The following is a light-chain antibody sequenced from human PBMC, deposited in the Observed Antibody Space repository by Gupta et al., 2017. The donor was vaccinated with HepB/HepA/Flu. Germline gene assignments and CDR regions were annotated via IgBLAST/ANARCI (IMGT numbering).Light chain of an antibody. CDR3: QAWDSSFVV. CDR2: QDS. Sequence: SYELTQPPSVSVSPGQTASITCSGDKLGDKYACWYQQKPGQSPVLVIYQDSKRPAGIPERFSGSNSGNTATLTISGTQAMDEADYDCQAWDSSFVVFGGGTKLTVL. J-gene: IGLJ2*01. CDR1: KLGDKY. V-gene: IGLV3-1*01.